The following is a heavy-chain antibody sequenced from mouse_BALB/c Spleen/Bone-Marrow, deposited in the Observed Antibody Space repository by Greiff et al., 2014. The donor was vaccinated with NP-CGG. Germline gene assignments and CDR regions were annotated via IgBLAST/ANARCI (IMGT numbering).Heavy chain of an antibody. J-gene: IGHJ3*01. Sequence: VNLVESGAELVRPGASVTLSCKASGYTFTDYEMHWVKQTPVHGLEWIGAIDPETGGTAYNQKFKGKATLTADKSSSTAYMELRSLTSEDSAVYYCTRWDGNYGWFAYWGQGTLVTVSA. CDR3: TRWDGNYGWFAY. CDR1: GYTFTDYE. CDR2: IDPETGGT. V-gene: IGHV1-15*01. D-gene: IGHD2-1*01.